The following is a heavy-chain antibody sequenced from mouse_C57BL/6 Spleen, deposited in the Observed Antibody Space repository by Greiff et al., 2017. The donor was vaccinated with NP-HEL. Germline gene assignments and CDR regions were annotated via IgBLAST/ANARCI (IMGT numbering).Heavy chain of an antibody. CDR1: GFTFSSYA. Sequence: EVKLVESGGGLVKPGGSLKLSCAASGFTFSSYAMSWVRQTPEKRLEWVATISDGGSYTYYPDNVKGRFTISRDNAKNNLYLQMSHLKSEDTAMYYCARALAYYSNLFDYWGQGTTLTVSS. CDR2: ISDGGSYT. V-gene: IGHV5-4*03. CDR3: ARALAYYSNLFDY. D-gene: IGHD2-5*01. J-gene: IGHJ2*01.